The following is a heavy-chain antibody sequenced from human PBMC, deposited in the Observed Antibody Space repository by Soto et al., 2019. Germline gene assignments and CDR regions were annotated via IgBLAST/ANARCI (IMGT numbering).Heavy chain of an antibody. D-gene: IGHD6-13*01. J-gene: IGHJ4*02. Sequence: GESLKISCQASGYSFSSSWIGWVRQMPVKGLEWMGIIDPNDSQTIYSPSFQGQVTISADKSIDTAYLQWSSLKTSDTAMYYCARHAGNSWKGDYFDYWGQGALVTVSS. CDR3: ARHAGNSWKGDYFDY. CDR1: GYSFSSSW. V-gene: IGHV5-51*01. CDR2: IDPNDSQT.